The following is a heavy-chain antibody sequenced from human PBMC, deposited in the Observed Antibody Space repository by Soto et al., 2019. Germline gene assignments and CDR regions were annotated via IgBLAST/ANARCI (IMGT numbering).Heavy chain of an antibody. D-gene: IGHD3-22*01. Sequence: PGGSLRLSCAASGFTFSSYAMHWVRQAPGKGLEWVAVISYDGSNKYYADSVKGRFTISRDNSKNTLYLQMNSLRAEDTAVYYCARETYYYDSSGYYFVDYWGQGTLVTVSS. CDR3: ARETYYYDSSGYYFVDY. V-gene: IGHV3-30-3*01. CDR1: GFTFSSYA. CDR2: ISYDGSNK. J-gene: IGHJ4*02.